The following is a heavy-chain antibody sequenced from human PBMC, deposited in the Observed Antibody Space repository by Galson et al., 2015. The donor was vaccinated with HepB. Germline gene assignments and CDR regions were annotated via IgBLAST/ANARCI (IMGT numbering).Heavy chain of an antibody. V-gene: IGHV5-51*01. CDR1: TYTYTSYW. J-gene: IGHJ4*02. Sequence: QSGAEVKKPGESLKISCNGSTYTYTSYWIGWVRQMPGKGLEWMGIIYPGDSDTTYSPSFQGQVTISADQSINTAYLQWSSLKASDTGMYYCARRRPAAGIDWGQGTLVTVPS. D-gene: IGHD6-13*01. CDR3: ARRRPAAGID. CDR2: IYPGDSDT.